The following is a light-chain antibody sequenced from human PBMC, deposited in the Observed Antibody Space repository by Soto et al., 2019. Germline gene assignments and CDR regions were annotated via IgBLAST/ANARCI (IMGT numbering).Light chain of an antibody. CDR1: QSLLHSNGYNY. CDR2: LGS. J-gene: IGKJ3*01. CDR3: MQGLQSPPI. V-gene: IGKV2-28*01. Sequence: EIVMTQSPLSLPVTPGEPASISCRSSQSLLHSNGYNYLDWYLQKPGQSPQVLIYLGSNRASGVPDRFSGSGSGTYFTLKISRVEAEDVGIYYCMQGLQSPPIFGPGTKVDIK.